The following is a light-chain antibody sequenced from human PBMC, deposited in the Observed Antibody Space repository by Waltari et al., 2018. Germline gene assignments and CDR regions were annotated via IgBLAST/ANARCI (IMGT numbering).Light chain of an antibody. J-gene: IGKJ2*01. CDR1: QSVSSN. CDR2: GAS. V-gene: IGKV3-15*01. Sequence: EVVLTQSPASLSVSPGERATLSCRASQSVSSNLAWYQQKPGQAPRLLIYGASTRVTGIPARFSGSGSGTEFTLTISSLQSDDFAVYNCQQYDNWPPYTFGQGTNLKIK. CDR3: QQYDNWPPYT.